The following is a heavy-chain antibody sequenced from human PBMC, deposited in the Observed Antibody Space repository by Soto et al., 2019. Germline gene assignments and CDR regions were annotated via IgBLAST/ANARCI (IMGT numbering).Heavy chain of an antibody. V-gene: IGHV2-5*02. Sequence: QITLKESGPTVVKPTQTLTLTCTLSGLSLTTSGVGVGWIRQPPGEALEWLALIYWDKQKRYSPSLRSRLTITRDTAKNHVVLTMTNMDPVDTSTYYCAHRQTAVAGAFDFWGQGTPVSVSS. CDR2: IYWDKQK. CDR3: AHRQTAVAGAFDF. J-gene: IGHJ4*02. CDR1: GLSLTTSGVG. D-gene: IGHD6-19*01.